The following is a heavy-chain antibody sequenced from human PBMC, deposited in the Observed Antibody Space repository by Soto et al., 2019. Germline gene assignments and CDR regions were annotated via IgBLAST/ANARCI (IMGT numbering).Heavy chain of an antibody. Sequence: ASVKVSCKASGYTFTSYYMHWVRQAPGQGLEWMGIINPRGGSTRYAQKFQGRVTMTRDTSTSTVYMELSSLRSEDTAVYYCARDYSSYGPFDYWGQGTLVTVSS. CDR3: ARDYSSYGPFDY. CDR2: INPRGGST. D-gene: IGHD5-18*01. CDR1: GYTFTSYY. V-gene: IGHV1-46*01. J-gene: IGHJ4*02.